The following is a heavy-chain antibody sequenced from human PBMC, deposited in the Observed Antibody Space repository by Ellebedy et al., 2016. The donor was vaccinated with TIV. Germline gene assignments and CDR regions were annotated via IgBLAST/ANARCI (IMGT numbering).Heavy chain of an antibody. CDR3: AIYCTIRGAFDI. CDR2: IYYSGST. CDR1: GGSISSYY. D-gene: IGHD2-8*01. V-gene: IGHV4-59*01. J-gene: IGHJ3*02. Sequence: SETLSLXCTVSGGSISSYYWSWIRQPPGKGLEWIGYIYYSGSTNYNPSLKSRVTISVDTSKNQFSLKLSSVTAADTAVYYCAIYCTIRGAFDIWGQGTMVTVSS.